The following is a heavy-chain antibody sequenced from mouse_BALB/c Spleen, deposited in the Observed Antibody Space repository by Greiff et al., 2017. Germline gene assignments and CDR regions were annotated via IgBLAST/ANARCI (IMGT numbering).Heavy chain of an antibody. V-gene: IGHV10-1*02. CDR2: IRSKSNNYAT. CDR1: GFTFNTYA. D-gene: IGHD2-3*01. CDR3: VRQRDGSWLAY. J-gene: IGHJ3*01. Sequence: EVKLMESGGGLVQPKGSLKLSCAASGFTFNTYAMNWVRQAPGKGLEWVARIRSKSNNYATYYADSVKDRFTISRDDSQSMLYLQMNNLKTEDTAMYYGVRQRDGSWLAYWGQGTLVTVSA.